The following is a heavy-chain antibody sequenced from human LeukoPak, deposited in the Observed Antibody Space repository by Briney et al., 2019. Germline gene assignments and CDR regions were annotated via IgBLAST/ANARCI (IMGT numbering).Heavy chain of an antibody. J-gene: IGHJ6*02. CDR1: GGSISRYY. V-gene: IGHV4-59*01. Sequence: SETLSLTCTGSGGSISRYYWSWLRQTPGKGLEWIGYISYSGSTNHNPSLKSPVTISIDTSKNQFSLKLSSVTAADTAVYYCASVDSSSWGYGMDVRGQGTTVIVSS. CDR2: ISYSGST. CDR3: ASVDSSSWGYGMDV. D-gene: IGHD6-13*01.